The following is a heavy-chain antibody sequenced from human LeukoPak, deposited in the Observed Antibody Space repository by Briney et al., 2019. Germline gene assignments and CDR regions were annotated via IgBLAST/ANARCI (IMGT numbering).Heavy chain of an antibody. CDR3: ARDGRCGGDCYAS. CDR1: GFTFSSPW. Sequence: GGSLRLSCAASGFTFSSPWMTWVRQAPGKGLEWVAHIKEDGTEGYYVDSVMGRFTISRDNAKNSLDLQMNSLRVEDTAVYYCARDGRCGGDCYASWGQGTLVTVSS. D-gene: IGHD2-21*02. CDR2: IKEDGTEG. J-gene: IGHJ4*02. V-gene: IGHV3-7*01.